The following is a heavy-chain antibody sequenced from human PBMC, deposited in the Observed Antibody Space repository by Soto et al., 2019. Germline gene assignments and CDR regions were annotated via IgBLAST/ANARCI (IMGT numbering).Heavy chain of an antibody. J-gene: IGHJ4*02. CDR1: GYTFTTYA. CDR3: ARGRLASYDFWSGFSQTPPPAIDY. V-gene: IGHV1-3*01. Sequence: QVQFVQSGAEVKKPGASVKLSCKASGYTFTTYAMHWVRQAPGQRPEWVGRINAGNGNTGYSQKFQGRVTITRDTSASTAYMELSSLRSEDTAVYYCARGRLASYDFWSGFSQTPPPAIDYWGQGTLVTVSS. D-gene: IGHD3-3*01. CDR2: INAGNGNT.